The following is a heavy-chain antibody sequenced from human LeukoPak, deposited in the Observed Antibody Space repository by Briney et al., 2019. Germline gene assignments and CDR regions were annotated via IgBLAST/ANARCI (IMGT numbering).Heavy chain of an antibody. CDR2: INHSGST. Sequence: SETLSLTCAVYGGSFSDYYWTWVCQSPGKGLEWIGEINHSGSTNYNPSLKSRVTISADTSKSQFSLKVTSVTAADTALYYCARVAHPSRNGYYLGYWGQGTLVTISS. CDR3: ARVAHPSRNGYYLGY. CDR1: GGSFSDYY. D-gene: IGHD5-12*01. V-gene: IGHV4-34*01. J-gene: IGHJ4*02.